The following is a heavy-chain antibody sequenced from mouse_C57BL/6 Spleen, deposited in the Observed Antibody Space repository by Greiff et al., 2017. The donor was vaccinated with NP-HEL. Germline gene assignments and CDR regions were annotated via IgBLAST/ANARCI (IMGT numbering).Heavy chain of an antibody. CDR2: INYDGSST. CDR3: ARSYYYGSSSHWYFDV. J-gene: IGHJ1*03. D-gene: IGHD1-1*01. CDR1: GFTFSDYY. V-gene: IGHV5-16*01. Sequence: EVKLVESEGGLVQPGSSMKLSCTASGFTFSDYYMAWVRQVPEKGLEWVANINYDGSSTYYLDSLKSRFIISRDNAKNILYLQMSSLTSEDTATYYCARSYYYGSSSHWYFDVWGTGTTVTVSS.